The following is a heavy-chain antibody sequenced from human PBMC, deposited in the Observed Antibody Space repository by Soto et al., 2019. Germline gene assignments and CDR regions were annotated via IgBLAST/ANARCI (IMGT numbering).Heavy chain of an antibody. Sequence: QVQLQGSGPGLVKPSGTLSLTCTVSGVSITSYKWTWIRQSPGKGLDWIAYMYSSGSSSYNPSLKSRATISMDTFRNQYSLQLNSATAADTAVYYCAREWSAFDYWGQGILVTVSS. V-gene: IGHV4-59*01. CDR1: GVSITSYK. CDR2: MYSSGSS. CDR3: AREWSAFDY. J-gene: IGHJ4*02. D-gene: IGHD2-15*01.